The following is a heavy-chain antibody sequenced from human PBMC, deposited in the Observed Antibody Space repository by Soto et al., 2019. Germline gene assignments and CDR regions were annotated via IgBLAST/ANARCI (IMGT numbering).Heavy chain of an antibody. CDR2: MNPVSGNT. CDR3: ARGRRSAAGPNSYYYYFMDV. CDR1: GYTFTTND. J-gene: IGHJ6*03. Sequence: ASVKVSCEASGYTFTTNDIIWVRQATGQGLEWLGWMNPVSGNTGYVQKFQGRITMTRDTSISTAYMELSSLRSEDTALYYCARGRRSAAGPNSYYYYFMDVWGQGTTVTVSS. V-gene: IGHV1-8*01. D-gene: IGHD6-13*01.